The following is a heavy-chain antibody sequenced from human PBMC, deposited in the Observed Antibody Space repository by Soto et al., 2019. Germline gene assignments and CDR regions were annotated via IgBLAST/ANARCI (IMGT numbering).Heavy chain of an antibody. V-gene: IGHV1-2*02. D-gene: IGHD3-3*01. CDR1: GYPVTAYY. CDR3: ARGGGVGVAGSAAFDM. J-gene: IGHJ3*02. Sequence: QLHLVQSGAVVKKPGASVTVSCSASGYPVTAYYMHWVRQAPGRGLEWMGGINPATGAAKYTQTFQGRGTLTRETSTSTGFMELGGLTSGDTAVFYCARGGGVGVAGSAAFDMWGQGTLVTVSS. CDR2: INPATGAA.